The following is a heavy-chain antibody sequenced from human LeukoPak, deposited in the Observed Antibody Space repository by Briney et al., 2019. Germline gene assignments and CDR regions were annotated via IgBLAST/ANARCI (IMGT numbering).Heavy chain of an antibody. D-gene: IGHD1-26*01. V-gene: IGHV1-18*01. CDR3: ARDKGGGRNYYYYYMDV. Sequence: ASVKVSCKASGYTFTSYGISWVRQAPGQGLEWMGWISAYNGNTNYAQKLQGRVTMTTDTSTSTAYMELRSLRSDDTAVYYCARDKGGGRNYYYYYMDVWGKGTTVTVSS. CDR2: ISAYNGNT. J-gene: IGHJ6*03. CDR1: GYTFTSYG.